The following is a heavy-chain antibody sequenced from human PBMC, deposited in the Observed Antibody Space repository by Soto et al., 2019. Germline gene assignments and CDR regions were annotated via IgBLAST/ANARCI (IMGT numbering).Heavy chain of an antibody. D-gene: IGHD3-10*01. V-gene: IGHV3-30-3*01. CDR3: ARDYNGEWFGEYVKVGEFFLNFQPKTMGPKYYYYGMDV. CDR1: GFTFSSYA. CDR2: ISYDGSNK. J-gene: IGHJ6*02. Sequence: QVQLVESGGGVVQPGRSLRLSCAASGFTFSSYAMHWVRQAPGKGLEWVAVISYDGSNKYYADSVKARFTISRDNSKNTLYLQMNSLRAEDTAVYYCARDYNGEWFGEYVKVGEFFLNFQPKTMGPKYYYYGMDVWGQGTTVTVSS.